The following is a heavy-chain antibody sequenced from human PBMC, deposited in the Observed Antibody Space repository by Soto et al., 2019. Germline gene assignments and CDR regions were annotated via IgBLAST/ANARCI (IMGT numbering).Heavy chain of an antibody. CDR2: IIPILGIA. D-gene: IGHD5-12*01. Sequence: QVQLVQSGAEVKKPGSSVKVSCKASGGTFSSYTISWVRQAPGQGLEWMGRIIPILGIANYAQKFQGRVTITADKSPSTAYMELSSLRSEDTAVYYCASQGRDGYNFPFDYWGQGTLVTVSS. CDR3: ASQGRDGYNFPFDY. J-gene: IGHJ4*02. CDR1: GGTFSSYT. V-gene: IGHV1-69*02.